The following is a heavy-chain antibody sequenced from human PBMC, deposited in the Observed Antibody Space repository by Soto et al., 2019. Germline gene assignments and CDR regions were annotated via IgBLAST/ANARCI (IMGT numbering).Heavy chain of an antibody. D-gene: IGHD6-19*01. J-gene: IGHJ4*02. CDR3: ARQKLRGSIAVAYFDY. Sequence: SETLSLTCTVSGGSISSYYWSWIRQPPGKGLEWIGYIYYSGSTNYNPSLKSRVTISVDTSKNQFSLKLSSVTAADTAVYYCARQKLRGSIAVAYFDYWGQGTLVTVSS. CDR1: GGSISSYY. V-gene: IGHV4-59*08. CDR2: IYYSGST.